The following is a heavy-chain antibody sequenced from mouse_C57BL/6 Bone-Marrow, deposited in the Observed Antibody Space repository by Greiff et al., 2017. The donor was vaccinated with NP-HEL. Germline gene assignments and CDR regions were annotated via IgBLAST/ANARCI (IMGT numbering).Heavy chain of an antibody. CDR1: GFNIKDDY. D-gene: IGHD2-4*01. Sequence: EVKLMESGAELVRPGASVKLSCTASGFNIKDDYMHWVKQRPEQGLEWIGWIDPENGDTEYASKFQGKATITADTSSNTAYLQLSSLTSEDTAVYYCTTKGITTGYYYAMDYWGQGTSVTVSS. V-gene: IGHV14-4*01. CDR2: IDPENGDT. CDR3: TTKGITTGYYYAMDY. J-gene: IGHJ4*01.